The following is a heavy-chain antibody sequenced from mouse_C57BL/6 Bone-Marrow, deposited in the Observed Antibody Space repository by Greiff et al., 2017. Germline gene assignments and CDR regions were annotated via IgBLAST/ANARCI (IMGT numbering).Heavy chain of an antibody. Sequence: EVQLQQSGPELVKPGASVKISCKASGYSFTDYNMNWVKQSNGKSLEWIGVINPNYGTTSYNQKFKGKATLTVDQSSSTAYMQLNSLTSEVSAVYYCAREGVTTHYYAMDYWGQGTSVTVSS. CDR1: GYSFTDYN. CDR2: INPNYGTT. D-gene: IGHD2-2*01. J-gene: IGHJ4*01. CDR3: AREGVTTHYYAMDY. V-gene: IGHV1-39*01.